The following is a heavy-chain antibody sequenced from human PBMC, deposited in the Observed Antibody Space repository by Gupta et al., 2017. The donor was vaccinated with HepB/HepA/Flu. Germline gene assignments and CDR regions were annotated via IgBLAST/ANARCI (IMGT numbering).Heavy chain of an antibody. CDR3: ARHDWDDFWSGYYLATGWFDP. Sequence: QVQLQESGTGLVKPSETLSLTCTVSGGSISSYYWSWIRQPPGKRLEWIGYIYYRGSTNYNPSLKSRVTISVDTSKNQFSLKLSSVTAADTAVYYCARHDWDDFWSGYYLATGWFDPWGQGTLVTVSS. V-gene: IGHV4-59*08. CDR1: GGSISSYY. CDR2: IYYRGST. J-gene: IGHJ5*02. D-gene: IGHD3-3*01.